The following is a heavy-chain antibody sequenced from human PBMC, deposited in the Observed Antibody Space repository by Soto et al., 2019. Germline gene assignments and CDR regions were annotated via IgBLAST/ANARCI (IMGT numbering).Heavy chain of an antibody. CDR3: ARDGWGSNWYFDL. J-gene: IGHJ2*01. CDR1: GVTFKDYG. D-gene: IGHD3-16*01. CDR2: IPYDGKQT. V-gene: IGHV3-30*03. Sequence: PGGSLRLSCVAPGVTFKDYGMHWFRQAPGKGLEWVAVIPYDGKQTYYADSVKGRFTISKDKSKRTLFLQMNSLRVDDTAVYYCARDGWGSNWYFDLWGRGTLVTVSS.